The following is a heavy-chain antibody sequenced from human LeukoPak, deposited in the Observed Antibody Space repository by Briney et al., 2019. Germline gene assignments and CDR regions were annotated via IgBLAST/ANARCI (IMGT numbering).Heavy chain of an antibody. Sequence: KSSETLSLTCTVSGGSISSYYWSWIRQPPGKGLEWIGYIYYSGSTNYNPSLKSRVTISVDTSKNQFSLKLSSVTAADTAVYYCARDLGDSSGYYPYYYYGMDVWGQGTTVTVSS. CDR1: GGSISSYY. CDR3: ARDLGDSSGYYPYYYYGMDV. D-gene: IGHD3-22*01. J-gene: IGHJ6*02. CDR2: IYYSGST. V-gene: IGHV4-59*01.